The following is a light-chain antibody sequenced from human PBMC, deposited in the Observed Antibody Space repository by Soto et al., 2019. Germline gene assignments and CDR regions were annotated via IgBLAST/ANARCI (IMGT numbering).Light chain of an antibody. V-gene: IGKV3-20*01. J-gene: IGKJ1*01. CDR3: QQYGSSPLT. CDR2: GAS. CDR1: QSVSSY. Sequence: EIVLTQSTATVCLSPGERATLSCRASQSVSSYLAWYQQKPGQAPRLLIYGASSRATGIPDRFSGSGSGTDFTLTISRLEPEDFAVYYCQQYGSSPLTFGQGTKVDIK.